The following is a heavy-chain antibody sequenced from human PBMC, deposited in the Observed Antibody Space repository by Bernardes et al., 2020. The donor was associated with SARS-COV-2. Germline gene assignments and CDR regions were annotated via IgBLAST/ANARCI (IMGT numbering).Heavy chain of an antibody. V-gene: IGHV1-24*01. Sequence: ASVKVSCKVSGYTLSELSMHWVRQAPGKGLEWMGGFDPEDGETMYAQRFQGRVTMTEDTSTDTAYMELSSLRSEDTAMYYCLTVPPYRVGGWGQGTLVTVSS. CDR1: GYTLSELS. CDR3: LTVPPYRVGG. CDR2: FDPEDGET. J-gene: IGHJ4*02. D-gene: IGHD1-26*01.